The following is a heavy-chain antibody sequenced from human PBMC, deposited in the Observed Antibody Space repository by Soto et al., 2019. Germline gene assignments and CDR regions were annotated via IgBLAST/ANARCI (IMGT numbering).Heavy chain of an antibody. D-gene: IGHD4-4*01. J-gene: IGHJ5*02. V-gene: IGHV1-69*13. CDR3: ARDPSTINKLIGVWFDP. CDR1: GDTFGRFT. Sequence: SVKVSCKASGDTFGRFTINWVRQAPGQGLGWMGGIKPISDITNYAQRFQGRVTFTADASTSTVYLELSSLRSEDTAMYYCARDPSTINKLIGVWFDPWGQGTLVTVSS. CDR2: IKPISDIT.